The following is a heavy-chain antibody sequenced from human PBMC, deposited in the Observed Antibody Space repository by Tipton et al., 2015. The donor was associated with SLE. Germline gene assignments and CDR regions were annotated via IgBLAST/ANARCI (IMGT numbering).Heavy chain of an antibody. Sequence: SLRLSCVASGFTFSDAWMSWVRQAPGKGLEWVGRIKNKIDGGTTAYAAPVKGRFTISRDDSKNTMYLQMNSRKTEDTAVYYCATDPEYVDWFPVDPFEFWGQGTMVTVSS. V-gene: IGHV3-15*01. CDR2: IKNKIDGGTT. J-gene: IGHJ3*01. CDR1: GFTFSDAW. CDR3: ATDPEYVDWFPVDPFEF. D-gene: IGHD3-9*01.